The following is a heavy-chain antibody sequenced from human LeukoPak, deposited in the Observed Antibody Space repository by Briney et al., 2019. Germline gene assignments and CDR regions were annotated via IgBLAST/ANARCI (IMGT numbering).Heavy chain of an antibody. V-gene: IGHV3-23*01. Sequence: GGSLRLSCAASGFSFSNSGMNWVRQGLGKGLEWVSSITGRGSSAYYADSVKGRFTISRDNSKSTLYLQMNSLRGDDTAVYYCARDYGDYGLDYWGQGALVTVAS. D-gene: IGHD4-17*01. CDR2: ITGRGSSA. J-gene: IGHJ4*02. CDR1: GFSFSNSG. CDR3: ARDYGDYGLDY.